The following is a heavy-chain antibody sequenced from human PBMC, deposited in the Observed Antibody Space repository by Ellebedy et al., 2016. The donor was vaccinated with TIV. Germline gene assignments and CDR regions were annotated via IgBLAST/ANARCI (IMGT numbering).Heavy chain of an antibody. CDR3: ARAGGADY. D-gene: IGHD3-10*01. CDR1: HSSFGVYY. J-gene: IGHJ4*02. CDR2: ISQRGST. V-gene: IGHV4-34*01. Sequence: SETLSLXXASNHSSFGVYYWSWIRQSPGKGLEWIGEISQRGSTNYNPSLRSRVSLSIDPSKKQFSLKLRSVTAADTAVYYGARAGGADYWGQGTLVTVSS.